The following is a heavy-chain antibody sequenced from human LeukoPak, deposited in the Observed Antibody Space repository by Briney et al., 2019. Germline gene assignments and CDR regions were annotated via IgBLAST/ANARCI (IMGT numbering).Heavy chain of an antibody. CDR3: AREGVAQYFQH. CDR2: IYYSGST. V-gene: IGHV4-59*01. J-gene: IGHJ1*01. D-gene: IGHD3-16*01. CDR1: GGSISSYY. Sequence: PSETLSLTCTVSGGSISSYYWSWIRQPPGKGLEWIGYIYYSGSTNYNPSLKSRVTISVDTSKNQFSLKLSSVTAADTAVYYCAREGVAQYFQHWGQGTLVTVSS.